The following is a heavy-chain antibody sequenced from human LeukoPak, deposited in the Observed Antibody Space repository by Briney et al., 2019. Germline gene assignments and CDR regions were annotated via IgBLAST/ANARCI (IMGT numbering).Heavy chain of an antibody. CDR3: ARLPLARYYYYYMDV. CDR2: ISAYNGNT. D-gene: IGHD5-12*01. V-gene: IGHV1-18*01. Sequence: ASVKVSCKASGYTFTSYGISWVRQAPGQGLEWMGWISAYNGNTNYAQKPQGRVTMTTDTSTSTAYMELRSLRSDDTAVYYCARLPLARYYYYYMDVWGKGTTVTISS. J-gene: IGHJ6*03. CDR1: GYTFTSYG.